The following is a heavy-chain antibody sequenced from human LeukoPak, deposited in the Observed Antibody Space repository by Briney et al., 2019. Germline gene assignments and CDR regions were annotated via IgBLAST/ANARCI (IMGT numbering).Heavy chain of an antibody. CDR2: IKSKTDGGTT. V-gene: IGHV3-15*01. CDR1: GFIFSYAW. J-gene: IGHJ4*02. Sequence: PGGSLRLSCAASGFIFSYAWMSWVRQAPGKGLEWVGRIKSKTDGGTTDYAAPVKGRFTISRDDSKNTLYLQMNSLKTEDTALYYCTTLDRWDLLFDYWGQGTLVTVSS. D-gene: IGHD1-26*01. CDR3: TTLDRWDLLFDY.